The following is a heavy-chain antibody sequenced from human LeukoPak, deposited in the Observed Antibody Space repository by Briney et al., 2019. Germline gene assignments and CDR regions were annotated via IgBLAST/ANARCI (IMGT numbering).Heavy chain of an antibody. V-gene: IGHV3-23*01. Sequence: TGGSLGLSCAASGFTFSSYAMSWVRQAPGKGLEWVSAISGSGGSTYYADSVKGRFTISRDNSKNTLYLQMNSLRAEDTAVYYCAKDSAGSRSRDYFDYWGQGTLVTVSS. J-gene: IGHJ4*02. D-gene: IGHD6-13*01. CDR2: ISGSGGST. CDR1: GFTFSSYA. CDR3: AKDSAGSRSRDYFDY.